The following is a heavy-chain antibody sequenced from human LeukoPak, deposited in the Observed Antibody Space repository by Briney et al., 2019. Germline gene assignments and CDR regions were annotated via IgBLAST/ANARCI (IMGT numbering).Heavy chain of an antibody. Sequence: GGSLRLSCAASGFTFSSYAMHWVRQAPGKGLEWVAVISYDGSNKYYADSVKGRFTISRDNAKNSLYLQMNSLRAEDTAVYYCARDDADHYERLMGYYYMDVWGKGTTVTVSS. CDR1: GFTFSSYA. D-gene: IGHD2-8*01. CDR3: ARDDADHYERLMGYYYMDV. CDR2: ISYDGSNK. V-gene: IGHV3-30-3*01. J-gene: IGHJ6*03.